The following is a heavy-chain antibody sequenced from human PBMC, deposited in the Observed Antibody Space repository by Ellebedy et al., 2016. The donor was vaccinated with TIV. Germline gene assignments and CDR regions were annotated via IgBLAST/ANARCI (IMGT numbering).Heavy chain of an antibody. V-gene: IGHV3-30*18. CDR3: AKDGGFSSGWYNY. J-gene: IGHJ4*02. CDR1: GFTFTSYG. CDR2: ISHDGMNK. D-gene: IGHD6-19*01. Sequence: GGSLRLXCGASGFTFTSYGMHWVRQAPGKGLEWVASISHDGMNKFYADSVKGRFTISRDNSKSTFYLHTSSLRAEDTAVYYCAKDGGFSSGWYNYWGQGTLVTVSS.